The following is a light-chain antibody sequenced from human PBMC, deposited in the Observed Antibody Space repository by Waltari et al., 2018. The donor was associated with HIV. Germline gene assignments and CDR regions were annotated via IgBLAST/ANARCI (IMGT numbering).Light chain of an antibody. Sequence: SSEVTQAPAVSVALGQTVRITCQGDSLRSYYASWYQQKPGQAPVIFIYGKTNRPSGIPDRFSGSSSGNTASLTITGAQAEDEADYYCNSRDSSGNHVVFGGGTKLTVL. J-gene: IGLJ2*01. CDR1: SLRSYY. V-gene: IGLV3-19*01. CDR2: GKT. CDR3: NSRDSSGNHVV.